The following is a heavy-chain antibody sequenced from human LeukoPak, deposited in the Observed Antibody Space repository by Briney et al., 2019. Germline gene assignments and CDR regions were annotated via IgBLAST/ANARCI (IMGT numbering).Heavy chain of an antibody. V-gene: IGHV1-46*01. Sequence: ASLKVSCKASGYTFTSYYMHWVRQAPGQGLEWMGIINPSGGTTSYAQKFQGRVTMSRDTSTSTVYMELSSLRSEDTAVYYCARDLHPTWIQPGGDYGMDVWGQGTTVTVSS. CDR2: INPSGGTT. CDR3: ARDLHPTWIQPGGDYGMDV. CDR1: GYTFTSYY. J-gene: IGHJ6*02. D-gene: IGHD5-18*01.